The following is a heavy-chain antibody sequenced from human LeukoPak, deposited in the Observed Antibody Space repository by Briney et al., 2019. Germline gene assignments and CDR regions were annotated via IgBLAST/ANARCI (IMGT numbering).Heavy chain of an antibody. J-gene: IGHJ5*02. D-gene: IGHD3-9*01. CDR1: GYSFTSYW. CDR2: IYPGDSDT. V-gene: IGHV5-51*01. Sequence: GESLKISCKGSGYSFTSYWIGWVRQMPGKGLEWMGIIYPGDSDTRYSPSFQGQVTISADKSISTAYLQWSSLKASDTAMYYCARHGGFDWLEYWFDPWGQGTLVTVSS. CDR3: ARHGGFDWLEYWFDP.